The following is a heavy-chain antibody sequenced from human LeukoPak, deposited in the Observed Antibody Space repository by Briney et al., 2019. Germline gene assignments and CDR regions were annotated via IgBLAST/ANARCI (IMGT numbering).Heavy chain of an antibody. V-gene: IGHV4-39*01. J-gene: IGHJ3*02. Sequence: SEALSLTCTVSGGSISSSSYYWGWIRQPPGKGLEWIGSIYYSGSTYYNPSLKSRVTISVDTSKNQFSLKLSSVTAADTAVYYCARLTRSIVSIAARRTRFDAFDIWGQGTMVTVSS. D-gene: IGHD6-6*01. CDR1: GGSISSSSYY. CDR3: ARLTRSIVSIAARRTRFDAFDI. CDR2: IYYSGST.